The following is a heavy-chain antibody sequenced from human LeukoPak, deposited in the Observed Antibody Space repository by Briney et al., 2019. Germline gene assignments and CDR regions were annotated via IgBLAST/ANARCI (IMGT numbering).Heavy chain of an antibody. V-gene: IGHV5-51*01. D-gene: IGHD2-15*01. CDR2: IYPGDSDT. J-gene: IGHJ3*02. Sequence: GESLKISCKGSGYSFTSYWIGWVRQMPGKGLEWMGIIYPGDSDTRYSPSFQGQVTISADKSISTAYLQWSSLKASDTAMYYCARRILGTREEDAFDIWGQGTMVTVSS. CDR1: GYSFTSYW. CDR3: ARRILGTREEDAFDI.